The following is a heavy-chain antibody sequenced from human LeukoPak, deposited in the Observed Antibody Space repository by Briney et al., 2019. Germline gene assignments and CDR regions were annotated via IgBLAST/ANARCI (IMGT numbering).Heavy chain of an antibody. CDR2: IYYSGST. Sequence: SETLSLTCSVSGGSISSSSYYWGWIRQAPGKGLEWIGSIYYSGSTYCNPSLKSRVSISVDTSKNQFSLKLSSVTAAGTAVYYCARSGSGYLRYYFDYWGQGTLVTVSS. J-gene: IGHJ4*02. CDR3: ARSGSGYLRYYFDY. V-gene: IGHV4-39*01. CDR1: GGSISSSSYY. D-gene: IGHD5-12*01.